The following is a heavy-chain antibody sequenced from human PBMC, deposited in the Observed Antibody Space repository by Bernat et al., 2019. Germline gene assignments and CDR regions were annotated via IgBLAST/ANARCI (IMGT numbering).Heavy chain of an antibody. V-gene: IGHV3-11*05. J-gene: IGHJ4*02. CDR2: ISSSSSFT. CDR3: ARAPVPHYDILTGYYGY. Sequence: QVQLVESGGGLVKPGGSLRLSCAASGFTFSDYYMSWIRQAPGKGLEWVSYISSSSSFTNYADSVKGRFTISRDNAKNSLYLQMNSLRAEDTAVYYCARAPVPHYDILTGYYGYWGQGTLVTVSS. D-gene: IGHD3-9*01. CDR1: GFTFSDYY.